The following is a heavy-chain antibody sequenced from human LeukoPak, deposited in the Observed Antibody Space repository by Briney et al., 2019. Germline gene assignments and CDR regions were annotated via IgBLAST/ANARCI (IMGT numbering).Heavy chain of an antibody. D-gene: IGHD5/OR15-5a*01. CDR3: ARADSMVSTLGPIDT. CDR2: IIPIFGAT. Sequence: SVKVSCKASGGTFNSYGFSWVRQAPGQGLEWMGGIIPIFGATKYGQRFQGRLTITTDESTSTSYMELSSLRSEDTAVYYCARADSMVSTLGPIDTWGQGTLVTVSS. J-gene: IGHJ5*02. CDR1: GGTFNSYG. V-gene: IGHV1-69*05.